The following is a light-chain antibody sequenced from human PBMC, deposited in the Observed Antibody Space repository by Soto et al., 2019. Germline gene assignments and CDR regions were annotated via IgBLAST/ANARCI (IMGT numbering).Light chain of an antibody. V-gene: IGKV3-11*01. CDR1: QSVSSY. CDR2: DAS. Sequence: EIVLTQSPATLSLSPGERATLSCRASQSVSSYLAWYQQKPGQAPRLLIYDASNRATGIPARFSSSGSGTDFTLTISSLEPEDFAVYYYQQRSNWRDTFGGGTKVEIK. CDR3: QQRSNWRDT. J-gene: IGKJ4*01.